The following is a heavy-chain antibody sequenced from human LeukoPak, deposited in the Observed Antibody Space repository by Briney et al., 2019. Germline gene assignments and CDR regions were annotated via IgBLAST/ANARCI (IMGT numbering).Heavy chain of an antibody. V-gene: IGHV3-23*01. J-gene: IGHJ4*02. D-gene: IGHD2-2*03. CDR1: GFTFSSYA. Sequence: GGSLRLSCAASGFTFSSYAMSWVRQAPGKGLEWVSVISGSAGSTYYADSVKGRFTISRDNSKNTLYLQMNSLRAEDTAVYYCAKGLFGYCSSTSCYPLDYWGQGTLVTVSS. CDR3: AKGLFGYCSSTSCYPLDY. CDR2: ISGSAGST.